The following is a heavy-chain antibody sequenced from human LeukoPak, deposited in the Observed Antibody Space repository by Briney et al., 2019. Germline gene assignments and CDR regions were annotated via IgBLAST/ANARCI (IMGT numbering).Heavy chain of an antibody. V-gene: IGHV1-69*04. Sequence: SVTVSCKASGGTFSSYAISWVRQAPGQGLEWMGRIIPIFGIANYAQKFQGGVTITADKSTSTAYMELSSLRSEDTAVYYCAREVDGYNDLDYWGQGTLVTVSS. D-gene: IGHD5-24*01. J-gene: IGHJ4*02. CDR3: AREVDGYNDLDY. CDR2: IIPIFGIA. CDR1: GGTFSSYA.